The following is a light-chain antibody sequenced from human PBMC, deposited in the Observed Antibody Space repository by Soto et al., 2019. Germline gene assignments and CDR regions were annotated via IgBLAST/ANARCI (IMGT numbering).Light chain of an antibody. CDR1: QDISNH. Sequence: DIQMTQSPSSLSASVGDRVTITCQASQDISNHLNWYQQKPGKAPKLLIYDASSLETGVPSCFSGSGSRTDFTFPITSLRPEDIATYYCQQYDNLPTFTFGPGTKVDIK. CDR2: DAS. J-gene: IGKJ3*01. V-gene: IGKV1-33*01. CDR3: QQYDNLPTFT.